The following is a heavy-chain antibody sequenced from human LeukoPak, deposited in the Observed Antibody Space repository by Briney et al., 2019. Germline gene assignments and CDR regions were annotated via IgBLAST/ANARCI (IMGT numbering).Heavy chain of an antibody. J-gene: IGHJ4*02. CDR2: IDYSGST. V-gene: IGHV4-39*01. CDR1: GDSISSSSYL. D-gene: IGHD2-8*01. Sequence: ASETLSLTCIVSGDSISSSSYLWGWIRQPPGKGLEWIGNIDYSGSTYYNPSLKSRVTISVETSKNQFSLKLTSVTAADTAVYYCAPIRVSTFCFDYWGQGTLVTVSS. CDR3: APIRVSTFCFDY.